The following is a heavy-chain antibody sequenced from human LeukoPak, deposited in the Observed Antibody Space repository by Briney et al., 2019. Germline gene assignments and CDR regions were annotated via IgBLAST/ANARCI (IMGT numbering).Heavy chain of an antibody. CDR3: ARGDKFSGDY. V-gene: IGHV3-7*04. Sequence: GGYLRLSCAASGFTFSTYWMSWVRQAPGKGLEWVANIHQDGNEKYYVDSVKGRFTISRDNAKNSLYLQMNSLRAEDTAVYYCARGDKFSGDYWGQGTLVTVSS. J-gene: IGHJ4*02. CDR1: GFTFSTYW. D-gene: IGHD2-15*01. CDR2: IHQDGNEK.